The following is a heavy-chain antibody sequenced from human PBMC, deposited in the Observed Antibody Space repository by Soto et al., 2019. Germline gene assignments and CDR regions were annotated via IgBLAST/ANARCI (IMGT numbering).Heavy chain of an antibody. CDR1: GFSLTTSGVG. CDR2: IYWDDDK. D-gene: IGHD3-10*01. V-gene: IGHV2-5*02. Sequence: QITLKESGPTLVRPTQTLTLTCTFSGFSLTTSGVGVGWIRQPPGKALEWLAVIYWDDDKRYSSSLKSRLTITQDTSKNHVVLTMTNMDPVDTATYYCAHHPYYGLGSYSFDYGGQGTLVTVSS. J-gene: IGHJ4*02. CDR3: AHHPYYGLGSYSFDY.